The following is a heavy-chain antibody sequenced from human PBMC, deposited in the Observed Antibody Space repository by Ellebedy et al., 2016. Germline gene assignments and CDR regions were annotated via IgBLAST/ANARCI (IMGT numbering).Heavy chain of an antibody. CDR3: AILYEAYDSSGYSYY. J-gene: IGHJ4*02. V-gene: IGHV1-46*03. D-gene: IGHD3-22*01. Sequence: ASVKVSCXASGYTFTSYYMHWVRQAPGQGLEWMGIINPSGGSTSYAQKFQGRVTMTRDTSTSTVYMELSSLRSEDTAVYYCAILYEAYDSSGYSYYWGQGTLVTVSS. CDR2: INPSGGST. CDR1: GYTFTSYY.